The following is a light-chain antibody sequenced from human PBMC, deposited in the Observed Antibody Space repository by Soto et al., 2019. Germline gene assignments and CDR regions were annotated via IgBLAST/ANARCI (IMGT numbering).Light chain of an antibody. CDR3: GSHSSSITLL. CDR2: EVS. J-gene: IGLJ3*02. V-gene: IGLV2-8*01. CDR1: SSDVGGYNF. Sequence: QSALTQPPYASGSPGQSVTISCTGTSSDVGGYNFVSWYQQHPGKAPKLMIYEVSKRPSGVPDRFSGSKSGNTASLTVSGLQAEDEADYYCGSHSSSITLLFGGGTKLTVL.